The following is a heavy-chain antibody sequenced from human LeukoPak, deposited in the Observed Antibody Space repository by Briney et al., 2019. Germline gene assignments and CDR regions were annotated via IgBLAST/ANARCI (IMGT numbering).Heavy chain of an antibody. Sequence: PSETLSLTCTVSGGSISSGGYYWSWIRQHPGKGLEWIGYIYYSGSTYYNPSLKSRVTISVDTSKNQFSLKLSSVTAADTAVYYCAGRGYSYGYLDYWGQETLVTVSS. J-gene: IGHJ4*02. V-gene: IGHV4-31*03. D-gene: IGHD5-18*01. CDR1: GGSISSGGYY. CDR2: IYYSGST. CDR3: AGRGYSYGYLDY.